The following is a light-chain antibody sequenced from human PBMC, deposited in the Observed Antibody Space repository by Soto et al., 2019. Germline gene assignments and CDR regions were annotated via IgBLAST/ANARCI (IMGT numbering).Light chain of an antibody. CDR1: QSVDNY. CDR3: QQRSTWPLT. Sequence: EIVLTQSPATLSLSPGERATLSCRASQSVDNYLAWYQQKPGQAPRLLIYDVSNRATGIPARFSGSGSGTGFTLTISRLEPEDFGVYYCQQRSTWPLTFGQGKRLEIK. V-gene: IGKV3-11*01. J-gene: IGKJ5*01. CDR2: DVS.